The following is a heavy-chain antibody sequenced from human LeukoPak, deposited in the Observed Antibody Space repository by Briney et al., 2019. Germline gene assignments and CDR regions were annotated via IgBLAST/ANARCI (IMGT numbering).Heavy chain of an antibody. D-gene: IGHD3-3*01. CDR3: ARDPSIFGVVNNWFDP. Sequence: ASVKVSCKASGYTFTGYYMHWVRQAPGQGLEWMGIINPSGGSTSYAQKFQGRVTMTRDMSTSTVYMELSSLRSEDTAVYYCARDPSIFGVVNNWFDPWGQGTLVTVSS. CDR2: INPSGGST. V-gene: IGHV1-46*01. J-gene: IGHJ5*02. CDR1: GYTFTGYY.